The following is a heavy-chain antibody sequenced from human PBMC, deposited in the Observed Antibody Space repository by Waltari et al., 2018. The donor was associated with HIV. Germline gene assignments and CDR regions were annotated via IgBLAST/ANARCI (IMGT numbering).Heavy chain of an antibody. J-gene: IGHJ5*02. V-gene: IGHV3-9*01. CDR3: TRGPMYNWFDP. CDR1: GFKFDDYA. CDR2: ISWHSIRI. D-gene: IGHD3-10*01. Sequence: EVQLVESGGGLVQHGRSLRLSCAASGFKFDDYAMHWVRQPPGKGLEWVSSISWHSIRITYADSVRGRFTISRDNAKKSLYLQMDSLRPEDTALYYCTRGPMYNWFDPWGQGTLVTVSS.